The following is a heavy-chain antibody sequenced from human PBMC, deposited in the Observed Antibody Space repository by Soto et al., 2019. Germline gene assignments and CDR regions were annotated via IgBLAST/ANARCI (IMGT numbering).Heavy chain of an antibody. CDR1: GFTFSSYA. CDR3: AKCGKIVVVPAAESCP. D-gene: IGHD2-2*01. CDR2: ISGSGGST. J-gene: IGHJ5*02. Sequence: GGSLRLSCAASGFTFSSYAMSWVRQAPGKGLEWVSAISGSGGSTYYADSVKGRFTISRDNSKNTLYLQMNSLRAEDTAVYYCAKCGKIVVVPAAESCPWGQGTLVTVSS. V-gene: IGHV3-23*01.